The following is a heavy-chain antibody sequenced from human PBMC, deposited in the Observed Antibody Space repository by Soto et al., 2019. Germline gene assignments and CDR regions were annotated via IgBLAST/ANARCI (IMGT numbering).Heavy chain of an antibody. D-gene: IGHD5-12*01. Sequence: QVQLVESGGAVVQPGRSLRLSCAASGFTFRNYGMHWVRQAPAKGLEWVALVWYDGGNKNYVDSVKGRFTISRDNSKNTLYLQMNSLRDEDTAVYYCVRAAGYSGNDYVYYYGMDVWGQGTTVTVSS. CDR3: VRAAGYSGNDYVYYYGMDV. J-gene: IGHJ6*02. CDR2: VWYDGGNK. V-gene: IGHV3-33*01. CDR1: GFTFRNYG.